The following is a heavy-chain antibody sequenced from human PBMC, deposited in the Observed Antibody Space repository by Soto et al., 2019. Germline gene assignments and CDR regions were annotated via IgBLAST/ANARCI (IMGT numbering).Heavy chain of an antibody. CDR1: GYTFTNYA. CDR3: ARVSGYYLPDY. J-gene: IGHJ4*02. D-gene: IGHD5-12*01. V-gene: IGHV1-3*05. Sequence: QVQLVQSGAEEKKPGASVKVSCKASGYTFTNYATHWVRQAPGQRLEWMGWINAGNGNTKYSQKFQGRVTITRDTSASTAYMELSSQRSEDTAVYYCARVSGYYLPDYWGQGTLVTVSS. CDR2: INAGNGNT.